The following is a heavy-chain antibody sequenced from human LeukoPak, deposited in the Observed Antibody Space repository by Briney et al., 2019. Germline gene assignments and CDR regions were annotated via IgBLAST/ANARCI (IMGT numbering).Heavy chain of an antibody. CDR3: AKEAGSGGVADTWPIDY. Sequence: PGGSLRLSCTASGFTFGDYAMSWFRQAPGKGLEWVGFIRSKAYGGTTEYAASVKGRFTISRDDSKSIAYLQMNSLKTEDTAVYYCAKEAGSGGVADTWPIDYWGQGTLVTVSS. CDR2: IRSKAYGGTT. CDR1: GFTFGDYA. V-gene: IGHV3-49*03. D-gene: IGHD3-16*01. J-gene: IGHJ4*02.